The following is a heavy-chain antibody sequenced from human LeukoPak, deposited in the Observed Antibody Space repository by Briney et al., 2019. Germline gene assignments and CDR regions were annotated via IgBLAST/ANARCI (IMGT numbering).Heavy chain of an antibody. J-gene: IGHJ4*02. CDR2: IIPIFGTA. V-gene: IGHV1-69*13. Sequence: ASVKVSCTASGGTFSSYAISWVRQAPGQGLEWMGGIIPIFGTANYAQKFQGRVTITADESTSTAYMELSSLRSEDTAVYYCARDLSGYYYFDYWGQGTLVTVSS. D-gene: IGHD3-22*01. CDR1: GGTFSSYA. CDR3: ARDLSGYYYFDY.